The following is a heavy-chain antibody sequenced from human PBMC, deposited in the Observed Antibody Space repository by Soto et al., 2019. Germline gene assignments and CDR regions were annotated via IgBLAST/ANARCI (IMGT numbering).Heavy chain of an antibody. Sequence: VKVSCKASXYPFSDNXXXXLRRAPGQGLEWMGRINPKSDDTNYAQKFQGRVTMTRDTSIDTAYLELTGLTSDDTATYYCARKHSLDYIRWGLDPWGQGTLVTVSS. D-gene: IGHD4-4*01. V-gene: IGHV1-2*02. J-gene: IGHJ5*02. CDR2: INPKSDDT. CDR1: XYPFSDNX. CDR3: ARKHSLDYIRWGLDP.